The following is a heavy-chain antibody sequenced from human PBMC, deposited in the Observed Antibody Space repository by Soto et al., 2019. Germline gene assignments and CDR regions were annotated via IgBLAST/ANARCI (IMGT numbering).Heavy chain of an antibody. CDR1: VYTFTSYG. CDR2: ISAYNGNT. J-gene: IGHJ6*02. V-gene: IGHV1-18*01. CDR3: ARGEGVYYYYYGMDV. Sequence: XSVKVSCKASVYTFTSYGISCVRQAPGQGLEWMGWISAYNGNTNYAQKLQGRVTMTTDTSTSTAYMELRSLRSDDTAVYYCARGEGVYYYYYGMDVWGQGTTVTVSS. D-gene: IGHD1-26*01.